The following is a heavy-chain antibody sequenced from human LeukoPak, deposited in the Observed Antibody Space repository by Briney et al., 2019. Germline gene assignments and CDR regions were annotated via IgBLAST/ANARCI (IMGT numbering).Heavy chain of an antibody. J-gene: IGHJ4*02. V-gene: IGHV1-2*02. CDR3: AREGNGLLSKDFDY. CDR2: IGPHSSAT. Sequence: QAPGQGLEWMGYIGPHSSATSSPQEFQGRVTMTRDTSMSTAYMELTRLTSDDTAVYYCAREGNGLLSKDFDYWGQGTLVTVSS. D-gene: IGHD2/OR15-2a*01.